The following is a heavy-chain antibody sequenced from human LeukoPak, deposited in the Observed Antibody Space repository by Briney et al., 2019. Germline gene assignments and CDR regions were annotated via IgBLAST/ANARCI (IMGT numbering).Heavy chain of an antibody. CDR1: GYTFTSYD. V-gene: IGHV1-8*01. D-gene: IGHD3-22*01. CDR3: ARGRSGSSCYYLADYYYYMDV. Sequence: ASVKVSCKASGYTFTSYDINWVRQATGQGLEWMGWMNPNSGNTGYAQKFQGRVTMTRNTSISTAYMELSSVTSEDTAVYYCARGRSGSSCYYLADYYYYMDVWGKGTTVTVSS. J-gene: IGHJ6*03. CDR2: MNPNSGNT.